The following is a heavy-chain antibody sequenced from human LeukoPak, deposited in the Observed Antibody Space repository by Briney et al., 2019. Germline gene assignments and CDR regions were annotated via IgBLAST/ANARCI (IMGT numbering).Heavy chain of an antibody. CDR1: GYTFAGYY. V-gene: IGHV1-2*02. CDR2: INPNSGGT. J-gene: IGHJ6*02. Sequence: GASVKVSCKASGYTFAGYYMHWVRQAPGQGLEWMGWINPNSGGTNYAQKFQGRVTMTRDTSISTAYMELSRLRSDDTAVYYYARSSLYCSSTSCPWDYYGMDVWGQGTTVTVSS. D-gene: IGHD2-2*01. CDR3: ARSSLYCSSTSCPWDYYGMDV.